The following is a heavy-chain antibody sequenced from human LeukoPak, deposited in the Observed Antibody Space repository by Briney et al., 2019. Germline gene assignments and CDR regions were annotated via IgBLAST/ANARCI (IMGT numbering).Heavy chain of an antibody. V-gene: IGHV3-30*18. Sequence: GGSLRLSCAASGFTFSNYGMQWVRQAPGKGLEWVTFISYDGSNQYYADSVKGRFTVSRNRSKNTLYLQMDSLRAEDTAVYYCAKLLFGYDSSGFTTDYWGQRTLVTVSA. CDR3: AKLLFGYDSSGFTTDY. CDR1: GFTFSNYG. J-gene: IGHJ4*02. CDR2: ISYDGSNQ. D-gene: IGHD3-22*01.